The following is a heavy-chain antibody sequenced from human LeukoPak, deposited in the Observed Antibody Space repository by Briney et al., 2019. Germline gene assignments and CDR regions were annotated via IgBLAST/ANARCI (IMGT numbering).Heavy chain of an antibody. CDR3: AKDLMDYYGPHWFDP. J-gene: IGHJ5*02. V-gene: IGHV3-30*18. CDR2: ISYDGSNK. CDR1: DFTLISFA. Sequence: PGGSLRLSCAASDFTLISFAMHGSRQAPGKGWEGLAVISYDGSNKYYADSVKGRFTISRDNSKNTLYLQMNSLRAEDTAVYYCAKDLMDYYGPHWFDPWGQGTLVTVSS. D-gene: IGHD3-10*01.